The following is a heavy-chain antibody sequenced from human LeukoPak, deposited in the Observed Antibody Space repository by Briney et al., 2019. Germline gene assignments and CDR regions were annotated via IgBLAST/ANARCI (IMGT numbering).Heavy chain of an antibody. D-gene: IGHD2/OR15-2a*01. CDR3: AREPFWGPDY. J-gene: IGHJ4*02. CDR1: GFTFSSFA. CDR2: ISSSSSYI. V-gene: IGHV3-21*01. Sequence: PGGSLRLSCAASGFTFSSFAMHWVRQAPGKGLEWVSSISSSSSYIYYADSVKGRFTISRDNAKNSLYLQMNSLRAEDTAVYYCAREPFWGPDYWGQGTLVTVSS.